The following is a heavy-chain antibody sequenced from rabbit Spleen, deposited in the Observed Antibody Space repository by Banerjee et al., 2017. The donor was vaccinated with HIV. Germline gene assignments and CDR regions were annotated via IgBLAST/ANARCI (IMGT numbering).Heavy chain of an antibody. J-gene: IGHJ3*01. CDR1: GFSFSSGYD. CDR2: IYAGSSGST. D-gene: IGHD4-1*01. Sequence: QQLVESGGGLVKPGTSLTLTCKASGFSFSSGYDMCWVRQAPGKGLEWIACIYAGSSGSTDYASWVNGRFPISSDNAQSTVDLKMTSLTAADTATYFCARAIVPWLGLTRLDLWGPGTLVTVS. CDR3: ARAIVPWLGLTRLDL. V-gene: IGHV1S40*01.